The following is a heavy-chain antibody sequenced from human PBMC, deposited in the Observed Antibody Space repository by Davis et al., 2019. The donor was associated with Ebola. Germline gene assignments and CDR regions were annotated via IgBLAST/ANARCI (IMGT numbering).Heavy chain of an antibody. V-gene: IGHV3-48*01. CDR3: VRGLTVVVIRDFFDP. CDR1: GFTFSSYS. CDR2: ISSSSSTI. D-gene: IGHD3-22*01. J-gene: IGHJ5*02. Sequence: GGSLRLSCAASGFTFSSYSMNWVRQAPGKGLEWVSYISSSSSTIYYADSVKGRFTISRDASKNTAYLQMNSLRIEDTALYYCVRGLTVVVIRDFFDPWGQGTLVTVSS.